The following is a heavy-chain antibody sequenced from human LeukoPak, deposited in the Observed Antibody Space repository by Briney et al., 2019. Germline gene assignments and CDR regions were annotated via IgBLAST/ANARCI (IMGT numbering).Heavy chain of an antibody. V-gene: IGHV4-39*01. CDR3: ARQGDRGIAAAGTFPIWFDP. CDR1: GGSINSSNYY. CDR2: MYDSGST. D-gene: IGHD6-13*01. Sequence: SETLSLTCTVSGGSINSSNYYWGWIRQPPGKGLEWIGSMYDSGSTYYNPSLKSRVTISIDTSKNQFSLKLTSVTAADTAVYYCARQGDRGIAAAGTFPIWFDPWGQGTLVTVSS. J-gene: IGHJ5*02.